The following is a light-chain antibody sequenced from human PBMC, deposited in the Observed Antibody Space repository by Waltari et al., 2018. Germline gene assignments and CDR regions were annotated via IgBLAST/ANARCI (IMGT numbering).Light chain of an antibody. CDR2: DID. J-gene: IGLJ2*01. CDR3: SVWDDSLSGPV. Sequence: QSVVTQPPSASGAPGQRVTISCSGSSSNVGSNSIKWYQQLPGTAPKVVIYDIDRRPSVVPDRFSGSRSGTTASLTISGLQSEDEADYYCSVWDDSLSGPVFGGGTKLTVL. CDR1: SSNVGSNS. V-gene: IGLV1-44*01.